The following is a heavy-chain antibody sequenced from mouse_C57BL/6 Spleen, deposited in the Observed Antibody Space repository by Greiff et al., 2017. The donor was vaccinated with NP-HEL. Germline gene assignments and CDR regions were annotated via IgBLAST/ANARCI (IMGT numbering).Heavy chain of an antibody. CDR3: ARTKDYYGSSPGFAY. CDR1: GFTFSSYT. CDR2: ISGGGGNT. J-gene: IGHJ3*01. Sequence: EVKLQESGGGLVKPGGSLKLSCAASGFTFSSYTMSWVRQTPEKRLEWVATISGGGGNTYYPASVKGRFTISRENAKNTLYLQRSSLRSEDTALYYCARTKDYYGSSPGFAYWGQGTLVTVSA. V-gene: IGHV5-9*01. D-gene: IGHD1-1*01.